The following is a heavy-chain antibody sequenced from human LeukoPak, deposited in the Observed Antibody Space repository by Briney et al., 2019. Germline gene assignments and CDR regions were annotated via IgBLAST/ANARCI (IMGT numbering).Heavy chain of an antibody. CDR1: GFTVSSNY. CDR3: ARDPGYSYGSYYGMDV. J-gene: IGHJ6*02. D-gene: IGHD5-18*01. CDR2: IYSGGST. Sequence: GGSLRLSCAASGFTVSSNYMSWVRQAPGKGLEWVSVIYSGGSTYYADSVKGRFTISRDNSKNTLYLPMNSLRAEDTAVYYCARDPGYSYGSYYGMDVWGQGTTVTVSS. V-gene: IGHV3-66*02.